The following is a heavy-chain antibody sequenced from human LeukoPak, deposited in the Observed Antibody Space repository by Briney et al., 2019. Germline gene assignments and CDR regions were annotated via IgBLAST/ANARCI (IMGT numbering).Heavy chain of an antibody. CDR3: ARETGSAVGSTDFDY. J-gene: IGHJ4*02. V-gene: IGHV3-30-3*01. Sequence: SGGSLRLSCAASGFTFSSYAIHRVRQAPGKGLEWVAVISYDGSNKYYADSVKGRFTISRDNSKNTLYLQMNSLRAEDTAVYYCARETGSAVGSTDFDYWGQGTLVTVSS. CDR1: GFTFSSYA. CDR2: ISYDGSNK. D-gene: IGHD4-17*01.